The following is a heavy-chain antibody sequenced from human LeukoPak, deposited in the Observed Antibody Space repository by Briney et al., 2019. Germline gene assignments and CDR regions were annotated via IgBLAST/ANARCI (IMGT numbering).Heavy chain of an antibody. CDR2: IWYDGSNK. CDR3: ARGALDDRGSYRPTYYFDY. D-gene: IGHD3-16*02. CDR1: GFTFSSYG. Sequence: GRSLRLSCAASGFTFSSYGMHWVRQAPGKGLEWVAVIWYDGSNKYYADSVKGRLTISRDDAKNSMYLQINSLRAEDTAVYYCARGALDDRGSYRPTYYFDYWGQGTLVTVSS. J-gene: IGHJ4*02. V-gene: IGHV3-33*01.